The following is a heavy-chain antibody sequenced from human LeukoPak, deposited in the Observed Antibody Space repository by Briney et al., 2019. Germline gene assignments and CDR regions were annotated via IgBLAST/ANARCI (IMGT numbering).Heavy chain of an antibody. CDR3: AKGSADYGSGSYYMAPPFDY. V-gene: IGHV3-23*01. Sequence: GGSLRLSCEASGFTFSSYAMTWVRQAPGKGLEWVSAISGSGGSTYYADSVKGRFTISRDNSKNPLYLQMNSLRAEDTAVYYCAKGSADYGSGSYYMAPPFDYWGQGTLVTVSS. CDR1: GFTFSSYA. D-gene: IGHD3-10*01. J-gene: IGHJ4*02. CDR2: ISGSGGST.